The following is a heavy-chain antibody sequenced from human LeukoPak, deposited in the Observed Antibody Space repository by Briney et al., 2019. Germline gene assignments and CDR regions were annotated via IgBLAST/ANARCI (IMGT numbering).Heavy chain of an antibody. CDR2: IYHSGST. CDR3: AKSPLSQLGYFDY. J-gene: IGHJ4*02. CDR1: GGSISSGGYS. Sequence: SETLSLTCAVSGGSISSGGYSWSWIRQPPGKGLEWIGYIYHSGSTYYNPSLKSRVTISVDRSKNQFSLKLSSVTAADTAVYYCAKSPLSQLGYFDYWGQGTLVTVSS. V-gene: IGHV4-30-2*01. D-gene: IGHD2/OR15-2a*01.